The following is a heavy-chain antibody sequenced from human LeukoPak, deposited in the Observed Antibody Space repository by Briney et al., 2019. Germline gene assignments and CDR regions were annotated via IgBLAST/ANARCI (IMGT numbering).Heavy chain of an antibody. D-gene: IGHD3-22*01. V-gene: IGHV3-11*03. CDR2: ISSSNSYT. Sequence: PGGSLRLSCAASGFTFSDYYMSSVRQAPGKGVEWGSYISSSNSYTNYADSVKGRFYADSVKGRFTISRDNAKNSLYLQMNSLRAEDTAVYYCASLTYYFDSSGYYPGYFQHWGQGTLVTVSS. CDR1: GFTFSDYY. J-gene: IGHJ1*01. CDR3: ASLTYYFDSSGYYPGYFQH.